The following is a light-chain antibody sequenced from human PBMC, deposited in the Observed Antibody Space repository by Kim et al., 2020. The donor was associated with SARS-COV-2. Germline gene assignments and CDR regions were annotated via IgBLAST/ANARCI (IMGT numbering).Light chain of an antibody. Sequence: SYELTQPPSVSVSPGQTAIITCSGNELGDKNVCWYQQKAGQSPVLVIYEDRKRPSGIPERVSGSNSGNTATLTISGTQAMDEAYYYCQAWDSRTVVFGGG. V-gene: IGLV3-1*01. CDR3: QAWDSRTVV. CDR2: EDR. CDR1: ELGDKN. J-gene: IGLJ2*01.